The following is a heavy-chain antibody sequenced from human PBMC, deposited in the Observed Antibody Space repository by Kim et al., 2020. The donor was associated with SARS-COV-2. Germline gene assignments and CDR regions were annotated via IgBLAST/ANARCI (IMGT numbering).Heavy chain of an antibody. V-gene: IGHV5-51*01. J-gene: IGHJ4*02. CDR3: ARRRVDCSGGCCYSGELDY. CDR2: IYPGDSDT. D-gene: IGHD2-15*01. CDR1: GYSFTSYW. Sequence: GESLKISCKGSGYSFTSYWIGWVRQMPGKGLEWMGIIYPGDSDTRYSPSFQGQVTISADKSISTAYLQWSSLKASDTAMYYCARRRVDCSGGCCYSGELDYWGQGTLVTVSS.